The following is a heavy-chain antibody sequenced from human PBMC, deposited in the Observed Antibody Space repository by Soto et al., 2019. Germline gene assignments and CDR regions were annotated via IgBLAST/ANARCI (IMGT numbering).Heavy chain of an antibody. Sequence: GESLKISCKGSGYSFTSYWIGWVRQMPGKGLEWMGIIYPGDSDTRYSPSFQGQVTISADKSISTAYLQWSSLKASDTAMYYCARHETLTFGHGYSYGYIDYWGQGTLVTVSS. CDR3: ARHETLTFGHGYSYGYIDY. CDR2: IYPGDSDT. V-gene: IGHV5-51*01. J-gene: IGHJ4*02. D-gene: IGHD5-18*01. CDR1: GYSFTSYW.